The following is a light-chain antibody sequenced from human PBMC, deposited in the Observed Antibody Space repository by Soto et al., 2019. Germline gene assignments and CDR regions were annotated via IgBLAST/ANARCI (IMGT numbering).Light chain of an antibody. V-gene: IGLV4-69*01. CDR3: QTWGTGIHV. CDR1: SGHSSYA. Sequence: QSVLTQSPSASASLGASVKLTCTLSSGHSSYAIAWHQQQPEKGPRYLMKLNSDGSHSKGDGIPDRFSGSSSGAERYLTISSLPSEDEAAYYCQTWGTGIHVFGTGTKLTVL. J-gene: IGLJ1*01. CDR2: LNSDGSH.